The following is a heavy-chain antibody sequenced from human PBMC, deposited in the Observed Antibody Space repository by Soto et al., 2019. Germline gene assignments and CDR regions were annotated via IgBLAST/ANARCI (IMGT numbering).Heavy chain of an antibody. CDR3: ARDHYGDYYYYGMDV. V-gene: IGHV3-30-3*01. J-gene: IGHJ6*02. CDR2: ISYDGSNK. CDR1: GFTFSSYA. Sequence: ESGGGVVQPGRSLRLSCAASGFTFSSYAMHWVRQAPGKGLEWVAVISYDGSNKYYADSVKGRFTISRDNSKNTLYLQMNSLRAEDTAVYYCARDHYGDYYYYGMDVWGQGTTVTVSS. D-gene: IGHD4-17*01.